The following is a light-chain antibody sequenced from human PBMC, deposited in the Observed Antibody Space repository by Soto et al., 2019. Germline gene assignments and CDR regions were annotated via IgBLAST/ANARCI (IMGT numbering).Light chain of an antibody. CDR2: DVS. CDR1: QGINSA. J-gene: IGKJ4*01. Sequence: AIQLTQSPSSLSASVGDRVTITCRASQGINSALVWYQQKPGKPPNLLVYDVSTLERGVPSRFSGSGSGTDFTLTISSLQPEDIATYYCQQHNSFPFTFGGGDKVEI. V-gene: IGKV1-13*02. CDR3: QQHNSFPFT.